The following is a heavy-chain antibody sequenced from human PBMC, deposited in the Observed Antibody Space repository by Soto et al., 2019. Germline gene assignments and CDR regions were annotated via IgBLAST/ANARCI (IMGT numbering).Heavy chain of an antibody. CDR1: GGSISSGGYY. Sequence: SETLSLTCTVSGGSISSGGYYWSWIRQHPGKGLEWIGYIYYSGSTYYNPSLKSRVTISVDTSKNQFSLKLSSVTAADTAVYYCARDDCGGDCRGGHFQHWGQGTLVTVSS. CDR3: ARDDCGGDCRGGHFQH. D-gene: IGHD2-21*01. V-gene: IGHV4-31*03. CDR2: IYYSGST. J-gene: IGHJ1*01.